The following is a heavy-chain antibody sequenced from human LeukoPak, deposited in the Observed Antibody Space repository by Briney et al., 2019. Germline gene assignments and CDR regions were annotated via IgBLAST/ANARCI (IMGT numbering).Heavy chain of an antibody. CDR1: GYSFNTYW. Sequence: GESLTISCKGSGYSFNTYWIGWVRHMPGKGLEWMGIIYGGDPDTRYSPSFQGQVTISADKTISTAYLQWSSLKASDSAMYYCARARGCYSGDCYADYWGQGTLVTVSS. CDR2: IYGGDPDT. V-gene: IGHV5-51*01. D-gene: IGHD2-21*02. J-gene: IGHJ4*02. CDR3: ARARGCYSGDCYADY.